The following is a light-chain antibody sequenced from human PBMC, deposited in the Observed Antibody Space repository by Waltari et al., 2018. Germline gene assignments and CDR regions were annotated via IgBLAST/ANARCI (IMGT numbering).Light chain of an antibody. CDR3: QPTYTSLAWT. J-gene: IGKJ1*01. CDR2: AAS. Sequence: DIHMTQSPSSLSASVGDRVTITCRPSQSIDKFLNWYQKKPGKAPDLLIYAASTLQTGVPSRFSGSGSGTDFTLTITSLHPEDFATYYCQPTYTSLAWTFGQGTKVEIK. CDR1: QSIDKF. V-gene: IGKV1-39*01.